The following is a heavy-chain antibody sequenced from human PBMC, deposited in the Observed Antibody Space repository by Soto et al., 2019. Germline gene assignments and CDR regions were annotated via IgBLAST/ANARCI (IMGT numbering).Heavy chain of an antibody. Sequence: SETLSITCTVSGGSITSDPYCWAWIRQPPGKGLDWIGSIYYSGSTYYNPSLQSRVTISVDTSKNQFSLKLSSVTAADTAVYYCARHGGFWSGYYGAVSFDIWGQGTMVTVSS. J-gene: IGHJ3*02. CDR1: GGSITSDPYC. V-gene: IGHV4-39*01. CDR2: IYYSGST. CDR3: ARHGGFWSGYYGAVSFDI. D-gene: IGHD3-3*01.